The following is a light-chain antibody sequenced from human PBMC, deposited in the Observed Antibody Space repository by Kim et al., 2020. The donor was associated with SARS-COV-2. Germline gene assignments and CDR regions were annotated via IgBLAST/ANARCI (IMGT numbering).Light chain of an antibody. CDR1: SSNIGTDT. J-gene: IGLJ3*02. V-gene: IGLV1-44*01. CDR3: AAWDDSLNGPV. CDR2: TTN. Sequence: GQRVTISCSGSSSNIGTDTVNWYQQLPGTAPRLLVYTTNHRPSGVPDRFSGSKSGTSASLAISGLQSEDEAHYYCAAWDDSLNGPVFGGGTQLTVL.